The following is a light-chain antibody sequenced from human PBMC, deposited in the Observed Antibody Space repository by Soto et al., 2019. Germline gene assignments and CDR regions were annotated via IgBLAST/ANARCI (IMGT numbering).Light chain of an antibody. CDR2: DVS. CDR1: QSVRRNC. J-gene: IGKJ1*01. Sequence: EIVLTQSPGTLSLSPGERATLSCRASQSVRRNCLAWYQQKPGQAPRLLIYDVSSRASGSPDRFSGSGSGTDFTLTIGRLEPEDFAVYYCQQYGNSPQTFGQGTKGDIK. V-gene: IGKV3-20*01. CDR3: QQYGNSPQT.